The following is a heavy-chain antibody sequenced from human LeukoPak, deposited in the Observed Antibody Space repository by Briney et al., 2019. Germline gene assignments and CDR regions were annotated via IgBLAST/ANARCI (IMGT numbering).Heavy chain of an antibody. CDR2: INAADGIT. D-gene: IGHD4-17*01. Sequence: GASVKVSCKASGYSFSNHTMHWVRQAPGQRLEWMGWINAADGITKYSQNFQGRVTISRDSSASTAYMELTSLTSEDTAVYYCAVGAFDYWGQGTLVIVSS. CDR3: AVGAFDY. J-gene: IGHJ4*02. V-gene: IGHV1-3*01. CDR1: GYSFSNHT.